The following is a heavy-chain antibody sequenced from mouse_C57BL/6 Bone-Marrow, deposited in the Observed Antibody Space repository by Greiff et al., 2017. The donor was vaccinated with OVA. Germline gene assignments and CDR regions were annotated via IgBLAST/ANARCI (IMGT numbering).Heavy chain of an antibody. J-gene: IGHJ3*01. V-gene: IGHV1-82*01. CDR2: IYPGDGDT. CDR1: GYAFSSSW. CDR3: ARSLNDWVEGFAY. D-gene: IGHD4-1*01. Sequence: QVHVKQSGPELVKPGASVKISCKASGYAFSSSWMNWVKQRPGKGLEWIGRIYPGDGDTNYNGKFKGKATLTADKSSSTAYMQLSSLTSEDSAVYFCARSLNDWVEGFAYWGQGTLVTVSA.